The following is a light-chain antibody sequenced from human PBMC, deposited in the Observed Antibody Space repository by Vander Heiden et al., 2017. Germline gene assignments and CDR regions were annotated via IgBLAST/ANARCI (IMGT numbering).Light chain of an antibody. V-gene: IGKV3-15*01. CDR3: QQYNNWPPWT. J-gene: IGKJ1*01. CDR2: GAS. Sequence: RASQSVSSNLAWYQQKPGQAPRLLIYGASTSATGIPARFSGSGSGTEFTLTISSLQSEDFAVYYCQQYNNWPPWTFGQGTKVEIK. CDR1: QSVSSN.